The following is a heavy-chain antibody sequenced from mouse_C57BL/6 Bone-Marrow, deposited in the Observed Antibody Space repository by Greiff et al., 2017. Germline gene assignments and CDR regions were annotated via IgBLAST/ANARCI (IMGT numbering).Heavy chain of an antibody. J-gene: IGHJ1*03. Sequence: VQLQQSGAELVKPGASVKISCKASGYAFSSYWMHWVKQRPGKGLEWIGQIYPGDGDTNYNGKFKGKATLTADKSSSTAYMQLSSLTSEDSAVYFCAIYGLWYFDVWGTGTTVTVSS. D-gene: IGHD1-1*01. CDR3: AIYGLWYFDV. CDR1: GYAFSSYW. V-gene: IGHV1-80*01. CDR2: IYPGDGDT.